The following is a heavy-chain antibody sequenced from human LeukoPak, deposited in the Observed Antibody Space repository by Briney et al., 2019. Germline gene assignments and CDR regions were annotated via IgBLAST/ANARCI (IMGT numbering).Heavy chain of an antibody. J-gene: IGHJ3*02. CDR2: ISSISTYI. CDR3: ARMTYCSSTSCPHAFDI. D-gene: IGHD2-2*01. Sequence: GXEXXSSISSISTYIYYAASLNRRFTISRDNSNNSLYLQMNSLRAEDTAVYYCARMTYCSSTSCPHAFDIWGQGTMVTVSS. V-gene: IGHV3-21*01.